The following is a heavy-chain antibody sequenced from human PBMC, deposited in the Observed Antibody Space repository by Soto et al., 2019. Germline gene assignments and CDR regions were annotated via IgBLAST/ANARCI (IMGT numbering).Heavy chain of an antibody. CDR2: IYNHGQI. J-gene: IGHJ4*02. D-gene: IGHD7-27*01. V-gene: IGHV3-53*01. CDR3: VRVTGAERH. CDR1: GFIVSRSH. Sequence: LRLSCVVSGFIVSRSHMMWVRQAPGKGLEGVSVIYNHGQINYVDPVKGRFTIARDNSKNTIYLQMNSLKVEDTAVYYCVRVTGAERHWGQGALVTVSS.